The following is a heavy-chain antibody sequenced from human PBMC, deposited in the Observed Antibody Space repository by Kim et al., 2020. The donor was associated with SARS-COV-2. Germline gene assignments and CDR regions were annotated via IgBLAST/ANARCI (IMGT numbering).Heavy chain of an antibody. J-gene: IGHJ4*02. CDR1: GFIFSNYG. CDR2: ISGSGDAT. Sequence: GGSLRLSCAASGFIFSNYGMRWFRQAPGKGLEWVSGISGSGDATNYADSVKGRFTISRDNSKNALYLQMNSLRAEDTAVYYCAKGAGSGYPYYFDYWGQGTLVIVSS. CDR3: AKGAGSGYPYYFDY. D-gene: IGHD3-22*01. V-gene: IGHV3-23*01.